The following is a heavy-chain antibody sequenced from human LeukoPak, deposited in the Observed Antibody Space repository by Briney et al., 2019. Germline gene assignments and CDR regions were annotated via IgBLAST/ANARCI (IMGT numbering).Heavy chain of an antibody. CDR2: ISSSGSTI. V-gene: IGHV3-48*03. CDR3: ARRYAAAGTCFDY. Sequence: GGSLRLSCAASGFTFSSYEMNWVRQTPGKGLEWVSYISSSGSTIYYADSVKGRFTISRDNAKNSLYLQMNSLRAEDTAVYYCARRYAAAGTCFDYWGQGTLVTVSS. J-gene: IGHJ4*02. CDR1: GFTFSSYE. D-gene: IGHD6-13*01.